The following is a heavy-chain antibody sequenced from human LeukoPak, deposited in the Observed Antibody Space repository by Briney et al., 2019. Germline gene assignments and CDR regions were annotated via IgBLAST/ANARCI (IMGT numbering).Heavy chain of an antibody. J-gene: IGHJ6*03. D-gene: IGHD3-10*01. CDR1: GYTFTSYG. V-gene: IGHV1-69*06. CDR3: AKDGAQFYYGSQRAHPRSPYYYMDV. Sequence: EASVKVSCKASGYTFTSYGISWVRQAPGQGLEWMGGIIPIFGTTNYAQKFQGRVTITADKSTSTACMELSSLRSEDTAVYYCAKDGAQFYYGSQRAHPRSPYYYMDVWGKGTTVTVSS. CDR2: IIPIFGTT.